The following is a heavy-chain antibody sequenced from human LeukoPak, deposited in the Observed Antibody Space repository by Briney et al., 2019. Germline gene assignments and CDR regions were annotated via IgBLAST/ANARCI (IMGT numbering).Heavy chain of an antibody. J-gene: IGHJ4*02. CDR3: ARDYYDSSGYFLDY. V-gene: IGHV4-61*01. CDR1: GGSISSSSYY. Sequence: SETLSLTCTVSGGSISSSSYYWGWIRQPPGKGLEWIVYIHSSGSTNYNPSLKSRVTIPVDTSKNQFSLKLSSVTAADTAVYYCARDYYDSSGYFLDYWGQGTLVTVSS. CDR2: IHSSGST. D-gene: IGHD3-22*01.